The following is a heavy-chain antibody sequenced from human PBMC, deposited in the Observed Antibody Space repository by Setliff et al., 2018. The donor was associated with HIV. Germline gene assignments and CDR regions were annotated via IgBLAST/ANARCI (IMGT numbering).Heavy chain of an antibody. J-gene: IGHJ4*01. V-gene: IGHV3-74*03. CDR2: INEDGSIT. Sequence: PGGSLRLSCAASGFTFSDYYMTWIRQAPGKGLEWVSRINEDGSITTYADSVEGRFTISRDNANNLLFLEMNNLRVEDTAVYYCASFFGDYGYWGHGTQVTVSS. CDR1: GFTFSDYY. CDR3: ASFFGDYGY. D-gene: IGHD3-10*01.